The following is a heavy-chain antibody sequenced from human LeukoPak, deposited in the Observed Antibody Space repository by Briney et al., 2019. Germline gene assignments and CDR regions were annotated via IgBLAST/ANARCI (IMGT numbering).Heavy chain of an antibody. V-gene: IGHV4-59*01. CDR3: ARGVYIAAAQYAY. CDR2: IYYSGST. Sequence: SETLSLTCAVYGGSFSGYYWSWIRQPPGKGLEWIGYIYYSGSTNYNPSLKSRVTISVDTSKNQFSLKLSSVTAADTAVYYCARGVYIAAAQYAYWGQGTLVTVSS. J-gene: IGHJ4*02. CDR1: GGSFSGYY. D-gene: IGHD6-13*01.